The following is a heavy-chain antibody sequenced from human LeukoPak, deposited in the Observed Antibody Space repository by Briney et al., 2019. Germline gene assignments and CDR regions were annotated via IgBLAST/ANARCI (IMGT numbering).Heavy chain of an antibody. Sequence: PGGSLRLSCAASGFTFSSYVMHWVRQAPGKGLEWVAVIWYDGSNKYYADSVKGRFTISRDNSKNTLYLQMNSLRAEDTAVYYCATNSRRYCSSTSCYPGVYWGQGTLVTVSS. V-gene: IGHV3-33*01. CDR3: ATNSRRYCSSTSCYPGVY. D-gene: IGHD2-2*01. J-gene: IGHJ4*02. CDR2: IWYDGSNK. CDR1: GFTFSSYV.